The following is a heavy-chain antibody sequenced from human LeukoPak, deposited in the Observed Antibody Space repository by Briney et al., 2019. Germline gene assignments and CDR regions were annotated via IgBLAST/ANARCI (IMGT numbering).Heavy chain of an antibody. CDR1: GFTFSSHW. CDR3: AKDTVTYYYDSSGYFDY. Sequence: GGSLRLSCVASGFTFSSHWMHWVRQAPGKGPEWVANIKQDGSEKYYADPVKGRFTISRDNAKNSLYLQMNSLRAEDTALYYCAKDTVTYYYDSSGYFDYWGQGTLVTVSS. CDR2: IKQDGSEK. J-gene: IGHJ4*02. V-gene: IGHV3-7*03. D-gene: IGHD3-22*01.